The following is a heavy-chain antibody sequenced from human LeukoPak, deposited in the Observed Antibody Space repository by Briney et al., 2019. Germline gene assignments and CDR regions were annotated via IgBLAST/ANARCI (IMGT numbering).Heavy chain of an antibody. CDR1: GGSISSYY. CDR3: ARVDYGDLYYFDY. CDR2: IYYSGST. Sequence: SETLSLTYTVSGGSISSYYWSWIRQPPGKGLEWIGYIYYSGSTNYNPSLKSRVTISVDTSKNQFSLKLSSVTAADTAVYYCARVDYGDLYYFDYWGQGTLVTVSS. D-gene: IGHD4-17*01. V-gene: IGHV4-59*01. J-gene: IGHJ4*02.